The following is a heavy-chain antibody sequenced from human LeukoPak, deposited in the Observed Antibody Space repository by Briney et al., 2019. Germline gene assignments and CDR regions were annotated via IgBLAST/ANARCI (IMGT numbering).Heavy chain of an antibody. CDR2: ISSSSSYI. V-gene: IGHV3-21*01. CDR1: GFTFSSYS. Sequence: PGGSLRLSCAASGFTFSSYSMNWARQAPGKGLEWVSSISSSSSYIYCADSVKGRFTISRDNAKNSRYLQMNSRRAEDTAVYYCARDGGGKGRYSGYDGFDYWGQGTLVTVSS. D-gene: IGHD5-12*01. J-gene: IGHJ4*02. CDR3: ARDGGGKGRYSGYDGFDY.